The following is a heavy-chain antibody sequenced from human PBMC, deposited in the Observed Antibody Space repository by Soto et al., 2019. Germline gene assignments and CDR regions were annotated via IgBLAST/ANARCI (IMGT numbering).Heavy chain of an antibody. CDR1: GFTFTSSA. V-gene: IGHV1-58*01. Sequence: ASVKVSCKASGFTFTSSAFQWVRQARGQRLEWIGWIAVGSGYTNYAQRFQDRVTLTRDMSTATTYMELSRLTSEDTAIFYCAADATAWQQMVPSDYWGQGALVTVSS. CDR3: AADATAWQQMVPSDY. J-gene: IGHJ4*02. D-gene: IGHD2-8*01. CDR2: IAVGSGYT.